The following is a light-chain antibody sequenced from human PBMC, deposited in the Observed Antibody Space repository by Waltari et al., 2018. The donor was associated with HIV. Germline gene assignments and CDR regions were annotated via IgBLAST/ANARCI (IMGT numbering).Light chain of an antibody. Sequence: SFELTQPPSVSVSPGQTARITCSGDALAKQYTYWYQQKPGQAPVVVIYKDTERPSGIPELFSGSSSGKTVTLTISGVQSEDEADYYCQSADTGGTRVFGPGTKVTVL. V-gene: IGLV3-25*03. CDR2: KDT. J-gene: IGLJ1*01. CDR3: QSADTGGTRV. CDR1: ALAKQY.